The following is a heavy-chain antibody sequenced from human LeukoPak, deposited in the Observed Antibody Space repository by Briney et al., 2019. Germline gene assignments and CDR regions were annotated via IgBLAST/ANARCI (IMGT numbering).Heavy chain of an antibody. CDR2: ISGSGSTI. CDR1: GFTFSSYE. Sequence: GGSLRLSCAASGFTFSSYEMKWVRQAPGKGLEWVSYISGSGSTIYYADSVKGRFTISRDNAKNSLYLQMNSLRAEDTAVYYCARGPGYCSSTSCFLDYWGQGTLVTVSS. CDR3: ARGPGYCSSTSCFLDY. D-gene: IGHD2-2*01. V-gene: IGHV3-48*03. J-gene: IGHJ4*02.